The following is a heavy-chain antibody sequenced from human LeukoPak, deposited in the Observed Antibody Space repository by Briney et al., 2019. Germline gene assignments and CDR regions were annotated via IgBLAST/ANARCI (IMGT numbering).Heavy chain of an antibody. CDR2: IYHSGST. CDR3: ARSRCSGGSCYPNWFDP. D-gene: IGHD2-15*01. Sequence: KPSETLSLTCTVSGGSISSDYWSWVRQPPGKGLEWIGEIYHSGSTNYSPSLKSRVTMSVDKSKNHFSLTLYSVTAADTAVYYCARSRCSGGSCYPNWFDPWGQGTLVTVSS. CDR1: GGSISSDY. V-gene: IGHV4-59*12. J-gene: IGHJ5*02.